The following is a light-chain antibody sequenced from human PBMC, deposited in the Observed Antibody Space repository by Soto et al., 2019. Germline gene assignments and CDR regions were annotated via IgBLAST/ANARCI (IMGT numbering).Light chain of an antibody. V-gene: IGKV1-17*02. Sequence: DIQMTQSPSSLYASVGDIVTITCRASQGISNDLQWYQQKPGKAPKRLIYAASSLQSGVPSRFSGSGSATEFTLTISNLQPEDFATYYCLEHDSYPLTFGGGTTVEIK. J-gene: IGKJ4*01. CDR1: QGISND. CDR3: LEHDSYPLT. CDR2: AAS.